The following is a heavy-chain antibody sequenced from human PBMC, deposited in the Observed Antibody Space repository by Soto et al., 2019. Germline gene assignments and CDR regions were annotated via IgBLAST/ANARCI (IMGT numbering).Heavy chain of an antibody. V-gene: IGHV1-8*01. J-gene: IGHJ4*02. CDR2: MSPNSGDT. D-gene: IGHD7-27*01. CDR3: AKGPPNWGFDY. Sequence: GASVKVSCKASGHTFTSFAVNWVRQAPGQGLEWMGWMSPNSGDTGYAQKFQGRVTMTRDTSISTAYMELSSLISEDTAIYYCAKGPPNWGFDYWGQGTLVTVSS. CDR1: GHTFTSFA.